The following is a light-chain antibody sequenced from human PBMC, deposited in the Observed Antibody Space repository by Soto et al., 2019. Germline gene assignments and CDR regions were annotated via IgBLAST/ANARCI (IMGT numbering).Light chain of an antibody. Sequence: QSALIQAASVSGSPGQSITISCTGTSSDVGSYNLVSWYQQHPGKAPKLMIYEGSKRPSGVSNRFSGSKSGSTASLTISGLQAEDEADYYCCSYAGSSTLVFGGGTKLTVL. V-gene: IGLV2-23*01. CDR2: EGS. CDR3: CSYAGSSTLV. CDR1: SSDVGSYNL. J-gene: IGLJ2*01.